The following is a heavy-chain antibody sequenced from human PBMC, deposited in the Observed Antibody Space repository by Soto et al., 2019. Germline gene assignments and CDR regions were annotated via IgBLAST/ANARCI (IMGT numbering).Heavy chain of an antibody. D-gene: IGHD3-9*01. CDR2: IYYSGST. Sequence: ASETLSLTCTVSGGSISSYYWSWIRQPPGKGLEWIGYIYYSGSTNYNPSLKSRVTISVDTSKNQFSLKLSSVTAADTAVYYCARGPYYDILTGYSTAFDYWGQGTLVTVSS. J-gene: IGHJ4*02. CDR1: GGSISSYY. V-gene: IGHV4-59*08. CDR3: ARGPYYDILTGYSTAFDY.